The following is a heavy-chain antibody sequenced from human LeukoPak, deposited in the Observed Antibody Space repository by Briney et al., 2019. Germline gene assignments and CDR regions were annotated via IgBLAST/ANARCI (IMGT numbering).Heavy chain of an antibody. CDR3: ARDFLYYYDSSGYSYYFDY. V-gene: IGHV1-46*01. J-gene: IGHJ4*02. CDR2: INPSGGST. Sequence: ASVKVSCKASGYTFTSYYMHWVRQAPGQGLEWMGIINPSGGSTSYAQKFQGRVTMTRDTSTSTVYMELSSLRSEDTAVYYCARDFLYYYDSSGYSYYFDYWGQGTLVTVSS. D-gene: IGHD3-22*01. CDR1: GYTFTSYY.